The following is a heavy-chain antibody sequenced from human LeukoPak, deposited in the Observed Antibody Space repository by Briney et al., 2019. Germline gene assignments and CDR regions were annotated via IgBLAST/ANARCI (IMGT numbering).Heavy chain of an antibody. J-gene: IGHJ4*02. CDR3: AKVTYYYGSGSYLDY. CDR2: ISYDGSNK. D-gene: IGHD3-10*01. CDR1: GFTFSSYG. Sequence: PGRSLRLSCAASGFTFSSYGMHWVRQAPGKGLEWVAFISYDGSNKYYADSVKGRFTISRDNSKNTLFLQMNSLRAEDTAVYYCAKVTYYYGSGSYLDYWGQGTLVTVSS. V-gene: IGHV3-30*18.